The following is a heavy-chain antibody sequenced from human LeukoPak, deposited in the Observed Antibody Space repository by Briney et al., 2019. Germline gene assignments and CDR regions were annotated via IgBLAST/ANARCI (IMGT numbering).Heavy chain of an antibody. CDR2: ISSNGGST. V-gene: IGHV3-64*01. CDR1: GFTFSSYA. Sequence: GGSLRLSCAASGFTFSSYAMHWVRQAPGKGLEYVSAISSNGGSTYYANSVKGRFTISRDNSKNTLYLQMGSLRAEDMAVYYCARTGAAFNYYGMDVWGQGTTVTVSS. D-gene: IGHD6-25*01. J-gene: IGHJ6*02. CDR3: ARTGAAFNYYGMDV.